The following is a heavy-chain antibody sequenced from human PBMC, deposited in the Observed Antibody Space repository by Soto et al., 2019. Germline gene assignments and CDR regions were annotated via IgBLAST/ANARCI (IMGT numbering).Heavy chain of an antibody. CDR2: IYSSGST. V-gene: IGHV4-31*03. J-gene: IGHJ4*02. D-gene: IGHD6-6*01. CDR1: GGSISSGGYY. Sequence: QVQLQESGPGLVKPSQTLSLTCTVSGGSISSGGYYWSWIRQHPGKGLEWIGYIYSSGSTYYNPSLKSRLTISVDTSNNQFSLKLSSVTAADTAVYCCASGVAARPNYWGQGTLVTVFS. CDR3: ASGVAARPNY.